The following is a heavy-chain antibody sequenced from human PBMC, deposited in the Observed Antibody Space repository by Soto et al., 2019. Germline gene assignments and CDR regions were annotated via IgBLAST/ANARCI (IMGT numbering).Heavy chain of an antibody. CDR2: IYYSGST. CDR3: ARVLLLLWFGEFDAFDI. CDR1: GGSISSGDYY. D-gene: IGHD3-10*01. Sequence: SETLSLTCTVSGGSISSGDYYWSWIRQPPGKGLEWIGYIYYSGSTYYNPSLKSRVTISVDTSKNQFSLKLSSVTAADTAVYYCARVLLLLWFGEFDAFDIWGQGTMVTVSS. V-gene: IGHV4-30-4*01. J-gene: IGHJ3*02.